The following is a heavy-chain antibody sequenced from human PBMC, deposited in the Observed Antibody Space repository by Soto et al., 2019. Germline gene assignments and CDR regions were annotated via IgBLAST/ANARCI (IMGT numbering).Heavy chain of an antibody. CDR3: ARDLSGTGLDV. D-gene: IGHD1-26*01. CDR2: VYSTGGV. Sequence: QLQLHESGPGLVKPSETLSLTCNVSGDSIRRFYWSWIRQSAGKGLEWIGRVYSTGGVTYNPALKGRVTISLDRSTNHVSLEMNSVAAADTAVYFCARDLSGTGLDVWGRGTRVSVSS. CDR1: GDSIRRFY. J-gene: IGHJ6*02. V-gene: IGHV4-4*07.